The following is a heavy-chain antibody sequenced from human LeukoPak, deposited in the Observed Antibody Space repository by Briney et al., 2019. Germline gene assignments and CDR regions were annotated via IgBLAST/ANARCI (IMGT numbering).Heavy chain of an antibody. D-gene: IGHD6-6*01. Sequence: PSGTLSLTCAVSGGSISSSNWWSWVRQPPGKGLEWIGEIYHSGSTNYNPSLKSRVTISVDKSKNQFSLKLSSVTAADTAVYYCARHLIQQLALSSWFDPWGQGTLVTVSS. CDR2: IYHSGST. CDR3: ARHLIQQLALSSWFDP. V-gene: IGHV4-4*02. J-gene: IGHJ5*02. CDR1: GGSISSSNW.